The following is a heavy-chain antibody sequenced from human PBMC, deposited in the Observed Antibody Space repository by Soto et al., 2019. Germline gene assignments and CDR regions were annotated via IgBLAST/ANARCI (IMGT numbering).Heavy chain of an antibody. CDR2: MSYDGSK. V-gene: IGHV3-30*18. Sequence: QVQLVESGGGVVQPGRSLRLSCAAAGFTFSSYGMHWVRHAPGTGLEWVAVMSYDGSKYYADTVKGRFTISRDNSKNTLYLQINSLRPEDTAVYYCAKDFTPWFGDYFYYYYGMDVWGQGTTVTVSS. D-gene: IGHD4-17*01. J-gene: IGHJ6*02. CDR3: AKDFTPWFGDYFYYYYGMDV. CDR1: GFTFSSYG.